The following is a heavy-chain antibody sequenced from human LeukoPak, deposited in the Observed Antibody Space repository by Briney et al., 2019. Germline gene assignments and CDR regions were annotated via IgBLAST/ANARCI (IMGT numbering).Heavy chain of an antibody. CDR2: IASDGSST. J-gene: IGHJ4*02. CDR3: ARGRPHGNDY. Sequence: GGSLRLFCEASGFTFNSYWMNWVRQAPGKGLVWVSRIASDGSSTTYADSVKGRFSISRDNAKNTLYLQMNSLRVEDTAVYYCARGRPHGNDYWGQGTLVTVSS. V-gene: IGHV3-74*01. CDR1: GFTFNSYW. D-gene: IGHD4-23*01.